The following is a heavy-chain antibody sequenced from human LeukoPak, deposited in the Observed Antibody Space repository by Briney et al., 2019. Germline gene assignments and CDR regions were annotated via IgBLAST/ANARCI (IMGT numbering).Heavy chain of an antibody. CDR1: GFTFSSYG. V-gene: IGHV3-30*18. Sequence: PGGSLRLSCAASGFTFSSYGMHWVRQAPGKGLEWVAVISYDGSNKYYADSVKGRFTISRDNSKNTLYLQMNSLRAEDTAVYYCAKDLLDSWNYGELDYWGQGTLVTVSS. J-gene: IGHJ4*02. D-gene: IGHD1-7*01. CDR3: AKDLLDSWNYGELDY. CDR2: ISYDGSNK.